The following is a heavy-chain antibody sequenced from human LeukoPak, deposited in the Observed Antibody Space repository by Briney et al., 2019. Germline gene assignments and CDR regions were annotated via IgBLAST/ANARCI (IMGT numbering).Heavy chain of an antibody. Sequence: GGSLRLSCAASGFTFSSYSMNWVRQAPGKGLEWVSSISTSSSSIHYAHSVKGRFTISRDNAKNSLYLQMNSLRAEDTAVYYCARDSIQLWLRPFDYWGQGTLVTVSS. CDR3: ARDSIQLWLRPFDY. D-gene: IGHD5-18*01. CDR2: ISTSSSSI. J-gene: IGHJ4*02. V-gene: IGHV3-21*01. CDR1: GFTFSSYS.